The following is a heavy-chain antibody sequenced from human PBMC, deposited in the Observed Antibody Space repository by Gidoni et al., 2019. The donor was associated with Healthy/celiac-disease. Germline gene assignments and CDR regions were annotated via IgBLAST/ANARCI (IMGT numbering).Heavy chain of an antibody. D-gene: IGHD3-22*01. CDR1: GGTFSSYA. CDR2: IIRILGIA. V-gene: IGHV1-69*04. Sequence: QVQLVQSGAEVKKPGSAVKVSCKASGGTFSSYAISWVRQAPGQGLEWMGRIIRILGIANYAQKFQGRVTITADKSTSTAYMELSSLRSEDTAVYYCASGDSSGYYYEGWFDPWGQGTLVTVSS. CDR3: ASGDSSGYYYEGWFDP. J-gene: IGHJ5*02.